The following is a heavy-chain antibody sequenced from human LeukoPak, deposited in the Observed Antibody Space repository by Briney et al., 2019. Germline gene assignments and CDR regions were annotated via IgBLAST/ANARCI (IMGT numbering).Heavy chain of an antibody. CDR3: ASSYLEDYYYYGMDV. CDR2: ISAYNGNT. V-gene: IGHV1-18*01. J-gene: IGHJ6*02. Sequence: ASVKVSCKASGYTFTSYGISWVRQAPGQGLEWMGWISAYNGNTNYAQKLQGRVTMTTDTSTSTAFMELRSLRADDTAVYYCASSYLEDYYYYGMDVWGQGTTVTVSS. CDR1: GYTFTSYG. D-gene: IGHD1-26*01.